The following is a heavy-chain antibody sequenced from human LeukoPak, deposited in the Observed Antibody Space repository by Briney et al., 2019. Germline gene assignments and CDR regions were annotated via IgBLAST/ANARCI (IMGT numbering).Heavy chain of an antibody. J-gene: IGHJ4*02. CDR2: ISDSGGKT. CDR1: GXTFSNYG. CDR3: ATRPGYRAFDY. V-gene: IGHV3-23*01. Sequence: PGGSLRLSCAASGXTFSNYGMNWVRQAPGKGLEWVSVISDSGGKTHYADSVKGLFTISRDNSKNTLYLQMNSLRLEDTAVYYCATRPGYRAFDYWGQGTLVTVSS. D-gene: IGHD1-1*01.